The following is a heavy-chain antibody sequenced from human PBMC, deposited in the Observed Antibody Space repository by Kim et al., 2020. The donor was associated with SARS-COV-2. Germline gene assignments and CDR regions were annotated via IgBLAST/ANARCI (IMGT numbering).Heavy chain of an antibody. J-gene: IGHJ4*02. V-gene: IGHV3-23*01. Sequence: GGSLRLSCAASGFTFSSYAMSWVRQAPEKGLEWVSSISDNGRGTYYTDSVKGRFTISRDNSKKTLYLQMNSLRAEDTAVYYCAKRVTGSTGFFDYWGQGTLVTVSS. CDR3: AKRVTGSTGFFDY. CDR1: GFTFSSYA. D-gene: IGHD1-7*01. CDR2: ISDNGRGT.